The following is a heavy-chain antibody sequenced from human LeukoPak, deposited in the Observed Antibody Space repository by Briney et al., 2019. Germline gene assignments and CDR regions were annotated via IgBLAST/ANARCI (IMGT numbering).Heavy chain of an antibody. CDR2: ISSSSSYI. V-gene: IGHV3-21*01. CDR3: ARGTYYYDSSGYPG. CDR1: VFALGSYG. D-gene: IGHD3-22*01. J-gene: IGHJ4*02. Sequence: GGSRRLSCGASVFALGSYGMNWVREARGKGVVCVLSISSSSSYIYYADSVKGRFTISKDNAKNSLYLQMNSLRAEDTAVYYCARGTYYYDSSGYPGWGQGTLVTVSS.